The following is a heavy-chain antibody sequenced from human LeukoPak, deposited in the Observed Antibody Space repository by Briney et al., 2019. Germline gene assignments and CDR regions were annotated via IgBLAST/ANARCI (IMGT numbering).Heavy chain of an antibody. J-gene: IGHJ4*02. CDR1: GDSISSGDHY. CDR3: ARAAAGTNTYYYFDY. CDR2: IHYRGST. V-gene: IGHV4-30-4*01. Sequence: SETRSLTCTVSGDSISSGDHYWSWIRQPPGKGLEWIGYIHYRGSTYYNPSLKSRVIISGDMSKNQFSLSLNSLTAADSAVYYCARAAAGTNTYYYFDYWGQGTLVTVSS. D-gene: IGHD5-12*01.